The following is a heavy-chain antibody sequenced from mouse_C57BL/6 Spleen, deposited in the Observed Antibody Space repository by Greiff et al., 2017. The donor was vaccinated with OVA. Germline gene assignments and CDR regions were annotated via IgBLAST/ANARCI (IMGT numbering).Heavy chain of an antibody. J-gene: IGHJ3*01. Sequence: EVQLQQSGPELVKPGASVKISCKASGYSFTGYYMNWVKQSPEKSLEWIGEINPSTGGTTYNQKFKAKATLTVDKSSSTAYMQLKSLTSEDSAVYYCARWSTTRAYWGQGTLVTVSA. V-gene: IGHV1-42*01. CDR3: ARWSTTRAY. CDR1: GYSFTGYY. D-gene: IGHD1-1*01. CDR2: INPSTGGT.